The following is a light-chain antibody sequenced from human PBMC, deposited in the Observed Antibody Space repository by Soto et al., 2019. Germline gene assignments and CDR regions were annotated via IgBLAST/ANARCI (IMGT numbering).Light chain of an antibody. V-gene: IGLV2-8*01. J-gene: IGLJ1*01. Sequence: QSALTQPASVSGSPGQSITISCTGTSSDVGRYNYVSWYQQHPGKAPKLMICEINKRPSGVPDRFSGSKSGNTASLTVSGLQAEDEADCYCSSFAGSNNFPYVFGTGTKVTVL. CDR1: SSDVGRYNY. CDR2: EIN. CDR3: SSFAGSNNFPYV.